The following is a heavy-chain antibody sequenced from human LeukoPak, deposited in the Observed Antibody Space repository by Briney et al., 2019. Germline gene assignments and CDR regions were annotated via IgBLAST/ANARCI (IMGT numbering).Heavy chain of an antibody. V-gene: IGHV4-59*01. J-gene: IGHJ3*02. D-gene: IGHD5-12*01. CDR3: ARAIKTCAFDI. CDR1: GGSISSYY. CDR2: IYYSGST. Sequence: SETLSLTCTVSGGSISSYYWSWIRQPPGKGLEWIGYIYYSGSTNYNPSLKSRVTISVDTSKNQFSLKLSSVTAADTAVYYCARAIKTCAFDIWGQGTMVTVSS.